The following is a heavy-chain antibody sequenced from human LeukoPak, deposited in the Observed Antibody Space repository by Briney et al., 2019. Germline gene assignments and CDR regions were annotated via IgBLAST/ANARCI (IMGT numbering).Heavy chain of an antibody. CDR1: GGSISSYY. CDR2: IYYSGST. CDR3: ARHGGEDFDY. J-gene: IGHJ4*02. V-gene: IGHV4-59*08. D-gene: IGHD2-21*01. Sequence: SETLSLTCTVSGGSISSYYWGWIRQPPGKGLEWIGSIYYSGSTNYNPSLKSRVTMSVDTSKNQFSLKLSSVTAADTAVYYCARHGGEDFDYWGQGTLVTVSS.